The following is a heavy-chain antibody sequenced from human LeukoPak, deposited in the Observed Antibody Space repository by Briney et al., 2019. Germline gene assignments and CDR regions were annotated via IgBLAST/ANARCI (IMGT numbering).Heavy chain of an antibody. D-gene: IGHD3-22*01. CDR2: IRSKAYGGTT. Sequence: GGSLRLSCAASGFTFSSYGMHWVRQAPGKGLEWVGFIRSKAYGGTTEYAASVKGRFTISRDDSKSIAYLQMNSLKTEDTAVYYCTRIHYYDSSGYYSGIDYWGQGTLVTVSS. CDR3: TRIHYYDSSGYYSGIDY. J-gene: IGHJ4*02. V-gene: IGHV3-49*04. CDR1: GFTFSSYG.